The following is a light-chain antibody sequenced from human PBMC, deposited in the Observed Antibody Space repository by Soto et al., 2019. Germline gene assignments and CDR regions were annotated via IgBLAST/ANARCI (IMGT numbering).Light chain of an antibody. J-gene: IGLJ1*01. CDR1: SSDVGGYNY. V-gene: IGLV2-14*01. CDR3: SSYTSSSTPP. Sequence: QLVLTQPASVSGSPGQSITISCTGTSSDVGGYNYVSWYQQHPGKAPKLMIYDVSNRPSGVSNRFSGSKSGNTASLTISGLQAEDEADYYCSSYTSSSTPPFGTGTKLTVL. CDR2: DVS.